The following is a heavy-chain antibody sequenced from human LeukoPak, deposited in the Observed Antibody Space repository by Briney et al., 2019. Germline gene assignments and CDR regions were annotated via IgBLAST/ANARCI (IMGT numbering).Heavy chain of an antibody. CDR1: GFIFDDYA. D-gene: IGHD1-1*01. CDR2: IRYDGSNK. V-gene: IGHV3-30*02. J-gene: IGHJ1*01. Sequence: GGSLRLSCAASGFIFDDYAMHWVRQAPGKGLEWVAFIRYDGSNKYYADSVKGRFTISRDNSKNTLYLQMNSLRAEDTAVYYCAKGVPSGQEYFQHWGQGTLVTVSS. CDR3: AKGVPSGQEYFQH.